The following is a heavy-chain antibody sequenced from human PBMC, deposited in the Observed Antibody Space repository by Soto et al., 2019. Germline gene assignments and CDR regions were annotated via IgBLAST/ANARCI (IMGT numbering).Heavy chain of an antibody. CDR2: VSYDGSNK. Sequence: QVQLVESGGGVVQPGTSLTLSCAASGLTFSTYGMHWVRQPPGKGLEWVAVVSYDGSNKYYADSVKGRFTISSNNSKGTLNRKMNSLRAEDTAVYYCVKDRLLTGSYFDYWGRGTLVTVSS. CDR3: VKDRLLTGSYFDY. J-gene: IGHJ4*02. V-gene: IGHV3-30*18. D-gene: IGHD1-20*01. CDR1: GLTFSTYG.